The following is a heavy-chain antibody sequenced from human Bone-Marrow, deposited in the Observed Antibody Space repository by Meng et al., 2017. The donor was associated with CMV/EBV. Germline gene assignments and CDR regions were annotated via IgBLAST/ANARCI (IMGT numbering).Heavy chain of an antibody. Sequence: GESLKISCAASGFTFSSYSMNWVRQAPGKGLEWVSSISSSSSYIYYADSVKGRFTISRDNAKNSLYLQMNSLRAEDTAVYYCARGALLWFGEFYYFDYWGQGPLVPVSS. CDR3: ARGALLWFGEFYYFDY. D-gene: IGHD3-10*01. V-gene: IGHV3-21*01. J-gene: IGHJ4*02. CDR1: GFTFSSYS. CDR2: ISSSSSYI.